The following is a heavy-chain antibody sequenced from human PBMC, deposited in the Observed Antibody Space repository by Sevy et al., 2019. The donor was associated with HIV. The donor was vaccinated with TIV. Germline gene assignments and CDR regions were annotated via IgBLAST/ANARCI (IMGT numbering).Heavy chain of an antibody. CDR2: IKQDMSEK. D-gene: IGHD3-22*01. V-gene: IGHV3-7*01. J-gene: IGHJ4*02. CDR1: GFTFSSYW. Sequence: GGSLRLSCAASGFTFSSYWMTWVRQAPGKGLEWVANIKQDMSEKYYADSVKGRFTISRDNARNSLYLQRESLGAEDTAVYYCAREQQVTMLVVIGGLYFDFWGQGTLVTVSS. CDR3: AREQQVTMLVVIGGLYFDF.